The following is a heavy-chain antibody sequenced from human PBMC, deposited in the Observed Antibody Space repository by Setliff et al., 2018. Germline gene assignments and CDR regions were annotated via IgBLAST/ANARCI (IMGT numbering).Heavy chain of an antibody. V-gene: IGHV3-7*01. CDR1: GFTFSTYW. D-gene: IGHD2-2*01. J-gene: IGHJ4*02. CDR2: IKQDGGEK. CDR3: VKGSSDSRPYYFDY. Sequence: GGSLRLSCAASGFTFSTYWMSWVRQAPGKGLEWVANIKQDGGEKYYVDSVKGRFTISRDNPNNSLYLQMNNLRAEDTAVYFCVKGSSDSRPYYFDYWGQGMLVTVSS.